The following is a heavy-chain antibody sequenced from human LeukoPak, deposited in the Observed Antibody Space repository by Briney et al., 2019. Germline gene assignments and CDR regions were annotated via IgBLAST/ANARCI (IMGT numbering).Heavy chain of an antibody. J-gene: IGHJ4*02. CDR2: IYSGGNT. D-gene: IGHD6-13*01. CDR3: ARDPVAAAGG. Sequence: GGSLRLSRAASGFTVSSNHMSWVRQAPGKGLEWVSVIYSGGNTYYADSVKGRFTISRDNSKNTLYLQMNSLRVEDTAVYYCARDPVAAAGGWGQGTLVTVSS. V-gene: IGHV3-66*01. CDR1: GFTVSSNH.